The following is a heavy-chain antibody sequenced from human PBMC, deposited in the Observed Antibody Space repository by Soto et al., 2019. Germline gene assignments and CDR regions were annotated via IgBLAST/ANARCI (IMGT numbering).Heavy chain of an antibody. CDR1: GYSFTSYW. J-gene: IGHJ3*01. V-gene: IGHV5-51*01. CDR3: ARKLGSSNAAFDV. D-gene: IGHD1-7*01. Sequence: GESLKISCEGSGYSFTSYWIGWVRQMPGKGLEWMGIIYPGDSDTKYSPSLQGQVTISVDKSISTAYLQWSSLKASDTAMFFCARKLGSSNAAFDVWGQGTMVTVSS. CDR2: IYPGDSDT.